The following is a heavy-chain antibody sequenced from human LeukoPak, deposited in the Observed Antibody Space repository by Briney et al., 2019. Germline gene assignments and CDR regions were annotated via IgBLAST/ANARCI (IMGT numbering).Heavy chain of an antibody. CDR1: GFSFSAYW. CDR2: INPAGTGT. CDR3: ARFGYVAAVDL. V-gene: IGHV3-7*01. D-gene: IGHD2-15*01. J-gene: IGHJ4*02. Sequence: GGSLRLSCAASGFSFSAYWMTWVRQAPGTGLEWVANINPAGTGTYYVDPVKGRFTISRDNAKNLLYLQMNGLRAEDTAVYYCARFGYVAAVDLWGQGTLVTVSS.